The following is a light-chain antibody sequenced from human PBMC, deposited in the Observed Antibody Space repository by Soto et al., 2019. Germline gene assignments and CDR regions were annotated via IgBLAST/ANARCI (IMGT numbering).Light chain of an antibody. V-gene: IGKV3-11*01. Sequence: EIVFTEAPATLSLSPGERATLSCRASQSVSSYLAWYQQNPGQAPRLLIYDASNRATGIPDRFSSSGSGTDFTLTISSLEPEDFAVYYCQQRSNWPITFGQGTRLRL. CDR1: QSVSSY. CDR2: DAS. CDR3: QQRSNWPIT. J-gene: IGKJ5*01.